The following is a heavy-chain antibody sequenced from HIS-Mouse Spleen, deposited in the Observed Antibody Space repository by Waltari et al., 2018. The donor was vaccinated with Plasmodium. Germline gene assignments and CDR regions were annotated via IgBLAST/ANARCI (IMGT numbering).Heavy chain of an antibody. Sequence: QVTLRESGPALVKPTQTLTLTCTFSGFSLSTSGMCVSGIRKPPGKALEWLARIDWDDDKYYSTSQKTRLTISKDTSKNQVVLTMTNMDPVDTATYYCARTTYSSSSAKYYYYGMDVWGQGTTVTVSS. CDR2: IDWDDDK. J-gene: IGHJ6*02. CDR1: GFSLSTSGMC. CDR3: ARTTYSSSSAKYYYYGMDV. D-gene: IGHD6-6*01. V-gene: IGHV2-70*15.